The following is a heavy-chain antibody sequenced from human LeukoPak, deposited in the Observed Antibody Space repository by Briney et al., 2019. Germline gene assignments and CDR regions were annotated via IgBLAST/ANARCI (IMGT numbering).Heavy chain of an antibody. D-gene: IGHD5-18*01. CDR3: ARLGYTYSYAGEKYHYYYMDV. Sequence: SETLSLTCAVYGGSLSGYSWSWIRQPPGKGREWIGEINYSGRTNYNPSLKSRVTISVDTSKNQFSLKLRSVTAADTAMYYCARLGYTYSYAGEKYHYYYMDVWGRGTTVTVSS. CDR2: INYSGRT. CDR1: GGSLSGYS. V-gene: IGHV4-34*01. J-gene: IGHJ6*03.